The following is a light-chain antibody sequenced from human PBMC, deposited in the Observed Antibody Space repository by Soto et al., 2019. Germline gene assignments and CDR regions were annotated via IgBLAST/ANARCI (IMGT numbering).Light chain of an antibody. V-gene: IGKV1-39*01. CDR2: AAS. CDR3: QQSYSTPWT. Sequence: DIPMTQSPSSLSASVGDRVTITCRASQSISSYLNWDQQKPGKAPKLLIYAASSLQSGVPSRFSGSGSGTDFTLTISSLQPEDFATYYCQQSYSTPWTFGQGTKVEIK. J-gene: IGKJ1*01. CDR1: QSISSY.